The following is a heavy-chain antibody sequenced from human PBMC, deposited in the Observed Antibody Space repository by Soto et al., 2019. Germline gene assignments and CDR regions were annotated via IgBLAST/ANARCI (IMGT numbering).Heavy chain of an antibody. Sequence: QVQLQESGPGLVKPSETLSLTCTVSGGSISSYYWSWIRQPAGKGLEWIGRIYTSGSTNYNPSLKSRVTMSVDTSKNQFSLKLSSVTAADTAVYYCARGRYSYDSSGYVSGWFDYWGQGTLVTVSS. D-gene: IGHD3-22*01. V-gene: IGHV4-4*07. CDR3: ARGRYSYDSSGYVSGWFDY. CDR2: IYTSGST. CDR1: GGSISSYY. J-gene: IGHJ4*02.